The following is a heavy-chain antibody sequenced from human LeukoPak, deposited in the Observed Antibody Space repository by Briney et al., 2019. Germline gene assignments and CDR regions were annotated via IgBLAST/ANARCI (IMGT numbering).Heavy chain of an antibody. D-gene: IGHD4-17*01. CDR3: AKVRDYGEFSY. J-gene: IGHJ4*02. CDR2: ISGCGGST. V-gene: IGHV3-23*01. CDR1: GFTFSSYV. Sequence: GGSLTLSCAASGFTFSSYVMSWVRPAPGKGLAGVSAISGCGGSTFHEDSVKGRFPISRDNSKNTLYLQMNSLRAEETAVYYCAKVRDYGEFSYWGQGTLVTVSS.